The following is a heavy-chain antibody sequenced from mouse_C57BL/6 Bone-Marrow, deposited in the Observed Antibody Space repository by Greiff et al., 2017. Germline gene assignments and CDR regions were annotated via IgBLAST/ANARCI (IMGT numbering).Heavy chain of an antibody. Sequence: VQLQQPGAELVRPGTSVKLSCKASGYTFTSYWMHWVKQRPGQGLEWIGVIDPSDSYTNYNQKFKGKATLTVDTSSSTAYMQLSSLTSEDSAVYDCARLGGSSWGQGTLVTVAA. V-gene: IGHV1-59*01. CDR1: GYTFTSYW. D-gene: IGHD1-1*01. J-gene: IGHJ3*01. CDR2: IDPSDSYT. CDR3: ARLGGSS.